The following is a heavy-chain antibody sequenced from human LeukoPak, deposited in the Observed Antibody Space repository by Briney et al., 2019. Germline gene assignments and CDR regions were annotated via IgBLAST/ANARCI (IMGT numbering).Heavy chain of an antibody. J-gene: IGHJ4*02. CDR3: ARDPESDDSSGYYYPENPFADY. V-gene: IGHV1-69*13. CDR2: IIPIFGTA. Sequence: SVKVSCKASGGTSSSYAISWVRQAPEQGLEWMGGIIPIFGTANYAQKFQGRVTITADESTSTAYMELSSLRSEDTAVYYCARDPESDDSSGYYYPENPFADYWGQGTLVTVSS. CDR1: GGTSSSYA. D-gene: IGHD3-22*01.